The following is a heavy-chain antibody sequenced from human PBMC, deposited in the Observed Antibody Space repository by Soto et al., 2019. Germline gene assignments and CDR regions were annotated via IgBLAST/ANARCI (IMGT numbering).Heavy chain of an antibody. D-gene: IGHD3-10*01. CDR3: VTVRRNAFDT. Sequence: EVQLVESGGGLVQPGGSLRLSCAASGFTFSSYDMHWVRQATGKGLDWVSAIGSGGDTYYVDSVKGRFTISRENAKNSLYLQMNSLRAADTSYYYCVTVRRNAFDTWGQGTVVTVSS. CDR1: GFTFSSYD. J-gene: IGHJ3*02. CDR2: IGSGGDT. V-gene: IGHV3-13*01.